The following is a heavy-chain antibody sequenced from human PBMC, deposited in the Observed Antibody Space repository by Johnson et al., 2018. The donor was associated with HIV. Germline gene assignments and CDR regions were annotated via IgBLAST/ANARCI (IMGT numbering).Heavy chain of an antibody. CDR1: GFTFSSYA. J-gene: IGHJ3*02. D-gene: IGHD3-22*01. V-gene: IGHV3-30-3*01. CDR2: IAYDGSNH. Sequence: QMQLVESGGGVVQPGRSLRLSCAASGFTFSSYAMHWVRQAPGKGLEWVAVIAYDGSNHSYAASVKGRFTISRDNSKNTLYLQMNSLRAEDTAVYYCAKEGSGYFHAFDIWGQGTMVTVSS. CDR3: AKEGSGYFHAFDI.